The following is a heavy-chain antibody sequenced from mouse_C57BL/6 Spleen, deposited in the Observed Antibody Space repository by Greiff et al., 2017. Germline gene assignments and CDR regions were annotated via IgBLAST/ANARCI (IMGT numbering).Heavy chain of an antibody. Sequence: QVQLQQPGAELVKPGASVKMSCKASGYTFTSYWITWVKQRPGQGLEWIGDIYPGSGSNNYNEKFKSKATLTVDTSSSTAYMQLSSLTSEDSAVYYCARWKASYWDYFDYWGQGTTLTVSS. V-gene: IGHV1-55*01. CDR3: ARWKASYWDYFDY. CDR1: GYTFTSYW. J-gene: IGHJ2*01. D-gene: IGHD4-1*01. CDR2: IYPGSGSN.